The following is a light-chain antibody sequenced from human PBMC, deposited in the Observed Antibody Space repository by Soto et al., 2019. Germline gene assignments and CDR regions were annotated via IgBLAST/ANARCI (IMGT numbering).Light chain of an antibody. V-gene: IGKV1-17*01. Sequence: DIQMTQSPSSLSASVGDRVTITCRASQGIRKDLGWYQQKPGKAPKRLIFDASSLQSGVPSRFSGSGFGTEFTLTINSLQAEDSATYYCLQHNTYPRTFGQGTKVEI. CDR1: QGIRKD. J-gene: IGKJ1*01. CDR3: LQHNTYPRT. CDR2: DAS.